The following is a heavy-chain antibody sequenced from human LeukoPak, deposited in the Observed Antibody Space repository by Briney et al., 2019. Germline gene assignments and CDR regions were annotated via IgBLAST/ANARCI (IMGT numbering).Heavy chain of an antibody. CDR1: GGSISSYH. CDR2: IYYSGST. CDR3: ARSYYSSWHFDY. V-gene: IGHV4-59*08. Sequence: MTSETLSLTCTVSGGSISSYHWSWIRQPPGKGLEWIGYIYYSGSTNYNPSLKSRVTISVDTSKNQFSLKLSSVTAADTAVYYCARSYYSSWHFDYWGQGTLVTVSS. J-gene: IGHJ4*02. D-gene: IGHD6-13*01.